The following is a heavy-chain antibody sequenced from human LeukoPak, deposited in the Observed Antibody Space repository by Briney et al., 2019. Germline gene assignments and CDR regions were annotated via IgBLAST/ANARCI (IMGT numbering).Heavy chain of an antibody. D-gene: IGHD4-17*01. J-gene: IGHJ4*02. CDR2: VDPEDGET. Sequence: ASVKISCKVSGYTFTDYYMHWVQQAPGKGLEWMGLVDPEDGETIYAEKFQGRVTITADTSTDTAYMELSSLRSEDTAVYYCARNYGDYVYYFDYWGQGTLVTVSS. V-gene: IGHV1-69-2*01. CDR1: GYTFTDYY. CDR3: ARNYGDYVYYFDY.